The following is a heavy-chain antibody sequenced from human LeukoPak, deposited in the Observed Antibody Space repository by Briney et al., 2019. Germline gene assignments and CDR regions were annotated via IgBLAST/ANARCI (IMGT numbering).Heavy chain of an antibody. V-gene: IGHV1-2*02. CDR3: ARTMVRGVFDP. Sequence: EASVKVSCKASGYTFTGYYMHWVRQAPGQGLEWMGWINPNSGGTNYAQKFQGRVTMTRDMSTSTAYMELSRLRSDNTAVYYCARTMVRGVFDPWGQGTLVTVSS. J-gene: IGHJ5*02. CDR1: GYTFTGYY. CDR2: INPNSGGT. D-gene: IGHD3-10*01.